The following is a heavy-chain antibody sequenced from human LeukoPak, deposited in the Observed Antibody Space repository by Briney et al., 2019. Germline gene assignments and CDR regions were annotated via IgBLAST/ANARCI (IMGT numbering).Heavy chain of an antibody. V-gene: IGHV1-69*13. CDR2: IIPIFGTA. J-gene: IGHJ6*02. CDR1: GGTFSSYA. D-gene: IGHD3-10*01. CDR3: ARALYYYGSGSYSYYGMDV. Sequence: ASVKVSCKASGGTFSSYAISWVRQAPGQGLEWMGGIIPIFGTANYAQKFQGRVTITADESTSTAYMKLSSLRSEDTAVYYCARALYYYGSGSYSYYGMDVWGQGTTVTVSS.